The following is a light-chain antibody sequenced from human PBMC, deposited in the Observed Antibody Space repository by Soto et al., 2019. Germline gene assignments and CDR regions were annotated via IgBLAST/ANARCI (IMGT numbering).Light chain of an antibody. CDR3: QQYGSTPRT. CDR2: GAT. Sequence: EIVLTQSPGTLSLSPGEIATLSCRASQSVSSSYLAWDQQKPGQSPRLLIYGATRRATGIPDRFSGSGSGTDVTLTISRLEPEDFAVYYCQQYGSTPRTFGQGTKVEIK. V-gene: IGKV3-20*01. CDR1: QSVSSSY. J-gene: IGKJ1*01.